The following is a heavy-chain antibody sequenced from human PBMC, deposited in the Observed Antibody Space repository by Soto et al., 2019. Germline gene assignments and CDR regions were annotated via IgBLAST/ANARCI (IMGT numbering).Heavy chain of an antibody. CDR1: GFALSTTGVG. CDR2: IYLNDEK. Sequence: SGATLANPTKTLTLTWTFSGFALSTTGVGVGWIRQPPGKALEWLALIYLNDEKLHSPSRRCRLTITTDTSKNQVVLTMTNMDPVDTATYSCSYRVARGYHQWVCFDYWGQGTLVTVSS. CDR3: SYRVARGYHQWVCFDY. D-gene: IGHD3-22*01. J-gene: IGHJ4*02. V-gene: IGHV2-5*01.